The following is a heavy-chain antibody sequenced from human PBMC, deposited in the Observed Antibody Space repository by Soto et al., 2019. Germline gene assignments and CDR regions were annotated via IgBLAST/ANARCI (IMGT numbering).Heavy chain of an antibody. CDR2: IYPGDSDT. Sequence: GESLKISCKGSGYSFTSYWIGWVRQMPGKGLEWMGIIYPGDSDTRYSPSFQGQVTISADKSISTAYLQWSSLKASDTAMYYCARQTKDGGYCTNGVCYTYYYYGMDVWGQGTTVTVSS. CDR1: GYSFTSYW. D-gene: IGHD2-8*01. CDR3: ARQTKDGGYCTNGVCYTYYYYGMDV. J-gene: IGHJ6*02. V-gene: IGHV5-51*01.